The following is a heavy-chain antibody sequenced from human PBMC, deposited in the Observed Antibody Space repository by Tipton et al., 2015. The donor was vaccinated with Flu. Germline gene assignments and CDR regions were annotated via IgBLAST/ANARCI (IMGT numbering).Heavy chain of an antibody. CDR3: ARGYDVFDI. CDR1: GFTVSSNY. V-gene: IGHV3-53*01. J-gene: IGHJ3*02. CDR2: IYSGGST. Sequence: GSLRLSCAASGFTVSSNYMSWVRQAPGKGLEWVSVIYSGGSTYYADSVKGRFTISSDSSENTLYLQMNSLKADDTAVYYCARGYDVFDIWGQGTMLIVSS. D-gene: IGHD1-1*01.